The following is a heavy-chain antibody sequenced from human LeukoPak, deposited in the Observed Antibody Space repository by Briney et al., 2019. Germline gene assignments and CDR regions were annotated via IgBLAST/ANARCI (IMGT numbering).Heavy chain of an antibody. Sequence: GESLRISCKGSGYSFTSYWISWVRQMPGKGLEWMGRIDPSDSYTNYSPSSQGHVTISADKSISTAYLQWSSLKASDTAMYYCARHIYYYDSSGPPDYWGQGTLVTVSS. CDR2: IDPSDSYT. CDR3: ARHIYYYDSSGPPDY. D-gene: IGHD3-22*01. CDR1: GYSFTSYW. V-gene: IGHV5-10-1*01. J-gene: IGHJ4*02.